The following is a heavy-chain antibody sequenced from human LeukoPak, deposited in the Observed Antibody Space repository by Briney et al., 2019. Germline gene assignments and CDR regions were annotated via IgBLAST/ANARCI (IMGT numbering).Heavy chain of an antibody. D-gene: IGHD6-19*01. CDR1: GYSISSGYY. CDR3: ARLIHSSGWYFDY. J-gene: IGHJ4*02. V-gene: IGHV4-38-2*02. CDR2: IYHSGST. Sequence: SETLSLTCTVSGYSISSGYYWGWIRQPPGKGLEWIGSIYHSGSTYYNPPLKSRVTISVDTSKNQFSLKLSSVTAADTAVYYCARLIHSSGWYFDYWGQGTLVTVSS.